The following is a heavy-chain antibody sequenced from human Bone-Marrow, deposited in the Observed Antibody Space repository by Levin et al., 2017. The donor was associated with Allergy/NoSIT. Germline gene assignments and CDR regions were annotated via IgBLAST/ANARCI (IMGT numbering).Heavy chain of an antibody. J-gene: IGHJ3*02. CDR1: GFTFSNFA. Sequence: GESLKISCAASGFTFSNFAMSWVRQAPGKGPEWVSSISVSDRTYYSDSVRGRFTISRDNSKNMLYLQMNTLRAEDAAAYYCGKDPNGDHVGAFDICGQGTLVT. CDR2: ISVSDRT. CDR3: GKDPNGDHVGAFDI. D-gene: IGHD4-17*01. V-gene: IGHV3-23*01.